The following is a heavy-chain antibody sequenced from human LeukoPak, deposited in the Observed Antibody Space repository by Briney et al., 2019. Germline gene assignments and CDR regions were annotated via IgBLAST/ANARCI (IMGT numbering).Heavy chain of an antibody. J-gene: IGHJ4*02. D-gene: IGHD6-6*01. CDR1: GFTFSSYA. CDR3: ARDRAAHPDY. CDR2: ISYDGSNK. V-gene: IGHV3-30-3*01. Sequence: GGSLRLSCAASGFTFSSYAMHWVRQAPGKGLEWVAVISYDGSNKYYADSVKGRFTISRDNSKNTLYLQMNSLRAEDTAVYYCARDRAAHPDYWGQGTLVTVSS.